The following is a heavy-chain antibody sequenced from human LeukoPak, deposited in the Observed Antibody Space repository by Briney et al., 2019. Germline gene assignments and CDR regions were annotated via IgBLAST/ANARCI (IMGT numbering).Heavy chain of an antibody. D-gene: IGHD6-13*01. CDR2: INHSGSP. J-gene: IGHJ4*02. V-gene: IGHV4-34*01. Sequence: SETLSLTCAVYGGSFSGYYWSWIRQPPGKGLEWIGEINHSGSPNYNPSLKSRVTISVDTSKSQFSLKLSSVTAADTAVYYCARGGGIAAAGTYRRFDYWGQGTLVTVSS. CDR1: GGSFSGYY. CDR3: ARGGGIAAAGTYRRFDY.